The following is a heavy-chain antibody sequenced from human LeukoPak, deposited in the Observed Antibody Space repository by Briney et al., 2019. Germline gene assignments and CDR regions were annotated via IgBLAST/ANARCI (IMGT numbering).Heavy chain of an antibody. J-gene: IGHJ4*02. CDR3: ARGYWFYFDY. Sequence: SETLSLTCSVSGGSISSANYYWGWIRQPPGKGLDWIGSFYYSGKTYYNPSLKSRVTISVDTSKNQFSLKLSSVTAADTAVYYCARGYWFYFDYWGQGTLVTVSS. CDR1: GGSISSANYY. CDR2: FYYSGKT. D-gene: IGHD2-8*02. V-gene: IGHV4-39*07.